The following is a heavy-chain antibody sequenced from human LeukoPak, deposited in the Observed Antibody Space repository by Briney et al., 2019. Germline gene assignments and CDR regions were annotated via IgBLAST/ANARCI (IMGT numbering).Heavy chain of an antibody. CDR1: GYTFTSYD. D-gene: IGHD3-9*01. V-gene: IGHV1-8*01. CDR2: MNPNSGNT. CDR3: AREPPRAGYYKYAFDI. Sequence: ASVKVFCKASGYTFTSYDINWVRQATGQGLEWMGWMNPNSGNTGYAQKFQGRVTMTRNTSISTAYMELSSLRSEDTAVYYCAREPPRAGYYKYAFDIWGQGTMVTVSS. J-gene: IGHJ3*02.